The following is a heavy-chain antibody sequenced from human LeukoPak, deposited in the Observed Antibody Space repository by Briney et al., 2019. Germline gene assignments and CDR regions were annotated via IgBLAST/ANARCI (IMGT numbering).Heavy chain of an antibody. J-gene: IGHJ5*02. Sequence: PSQTLSLTCTVSGGSIITGDYYWSWIRQPPGKGLEWIGYIYYSGSTYYNPSLKSRVTISVDTSKNQFSLKLSSVTAADTAVYYCARVWYQLLAGWFDPWGQGTLVTVSS. CDR1: GGSIITGDYY. CDR2: IYYSGST. CDR3: ARVWYQLLAGWFDP. D-gene: IGHD2-2*01. V-gene: IGHV4-30-4*08.